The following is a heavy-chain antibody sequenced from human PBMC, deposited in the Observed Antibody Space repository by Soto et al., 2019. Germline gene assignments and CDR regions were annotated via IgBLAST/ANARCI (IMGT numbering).Heavy chain of an antibody. Sequence: QVQLQESGPGLVKPSETLSLTCTVSGGSISGSYWGWIRQLPGKGLEWIAYFTYSGTTNYNPSLKSRVTISVDTSKNQFCLKLGSVTTADTAIYYCARDHRHCSGGSCYLWEYWGQGALVTVSS. CDR3: ARDHRHCSGGSCYLWEY. D-gene: IGHD2-15*01. J-gene: IGHJ4*02. V-gene: IGHV4-59*01. CDR2: FTYSGTT. CDR1: GGSISGSY.